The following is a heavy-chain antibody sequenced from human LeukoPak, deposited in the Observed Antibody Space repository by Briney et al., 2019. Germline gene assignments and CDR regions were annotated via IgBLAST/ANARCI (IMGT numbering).Heavy chain of an antibody. CDR2: IKQDGSEK. J-gene: IGHJ3*02. D-gene: IGHD3-9*01. CDR1: GFTFSSYW. V-gene: IGHV3-7*01. Sequence: HPGGSLRLSCAASGFTFSSYWMSWVRQAPGKGLEWVANIKQDGSEKYYVDSVKGRFTISRDNAKNSLYLQMNSLRAEDTAVYYCARAPRNLRYFDWFGAFDIWGQGTMVTVSS. CDR3: ARAPRNLRYFDWFGAFDI.